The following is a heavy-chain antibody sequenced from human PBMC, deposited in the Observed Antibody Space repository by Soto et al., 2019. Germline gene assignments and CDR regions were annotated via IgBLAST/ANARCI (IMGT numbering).Heavy chain of an antibody. Sequence: GGSLRLSCAASGFTFSNSWMSWVRQLPGKGLVWVSRINADGSSTDYADSVKGRFTISRDNAENTLYLQMSSLRVGDTAVHYCVRHSSGTYSGQGTLVTVSS. CDR1: GFTFSNSW. D-gene: IGHD3-22*01. CDR3: VRHSSGTY. V-gene: IGHV3-74*01. J-gene: IGHJ4*02. CDR2: INADGSST.